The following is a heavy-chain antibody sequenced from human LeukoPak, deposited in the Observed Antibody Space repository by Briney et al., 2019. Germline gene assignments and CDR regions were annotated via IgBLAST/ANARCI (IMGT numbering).Heavy chain of an antibody. D-gene: IGHD5-12*01. CDR1: GVTVRNNY. V-gene: IGHV3-53*01. CDR3: ARDSDSGYGPFAS. Sequence: PGGSLRLSCAASGVTVRNNYMSWVRQAPPKGLGWVSVIHSGGTTNYADSVQGRFTISRDNSKTTVYLHMNSLRAEDTAVYYCARDSDSGYGPFASWGQGTLVTVSS. J-gene: IGHJ4*02. CDR2: IHSGGTT.